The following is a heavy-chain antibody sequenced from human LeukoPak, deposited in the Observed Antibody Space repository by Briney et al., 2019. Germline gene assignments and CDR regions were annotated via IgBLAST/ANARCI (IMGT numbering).Heavy chain of an antibody. CDR3: ARVTYVDDMLYQYFDY. CDR2: IFHSGNS. CDR1: SYSISSGSY. D-gene: IGHD4-17*01. Sequence: PSETLSLTCAVSSYSISSGSYWGWIRQSPGKGLEWVGSIFHSGNSYYNPSLKSRLTMSVDTSKNQFSLRLTSVTAADTALYYCARVTYVDDMLYQYFDYWGQGILVTVSS. V-gene: IGHV4-38-2*01. J-gene: IGHJ4*02.